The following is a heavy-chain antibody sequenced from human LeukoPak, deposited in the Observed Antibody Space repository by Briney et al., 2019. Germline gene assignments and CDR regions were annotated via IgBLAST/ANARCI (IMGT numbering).Heavy chain of an antibody. V-gene: IGHV3-30-3*01. J-gene: IGHJ4*01. Sequence: GRSLRLSCAASGLTFSSYAMHWVRQAPGKGLEWVAVISYDGSNKYYADSVKGRFTISRDNSKNTLYLQMNSLRAEDTAVYYCARDFLELTYYFDYWGQGTLVTVSS. CDR3: ARDFLELTYYFDY. D-gene: IGHD1-7*01. CDR1: GLTFSSYA. CDR2: ISYDGSNK.